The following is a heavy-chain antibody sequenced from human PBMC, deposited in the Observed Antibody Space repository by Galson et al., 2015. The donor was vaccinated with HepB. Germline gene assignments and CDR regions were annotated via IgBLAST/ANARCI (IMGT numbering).Heavy chain of an antibody. J-gene: IGHJ4*02. Sequence: SLRLSCAASGFTFSTYSMHWVRQAPGKGLEWVSYIYSSGTTIYYADSVKGRFTISRDNAKNSLYLQMNSLRAEDTAVYYCARGGTYDFWSGYYPTVDYWGQGTLVTVSS. CDR3: ARGGTYDFWSGYYPTVDY. CDR2: IYSSGTTI. CDR1: GFTFSTYS. D-gene: IGHD3-3*01. V-gene: IGHV3-48*01.